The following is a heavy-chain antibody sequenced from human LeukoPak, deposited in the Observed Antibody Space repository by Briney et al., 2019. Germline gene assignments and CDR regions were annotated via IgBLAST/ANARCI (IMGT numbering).Heavy chain of an antibody. CDR2: IYYSGST. CDR3: ARLEAVAGKSSGMDV. CDR1: GGSISSYY. D-gene: IGHD6-19*01. Sequence: SETLSLTCTVSGGSISSYYWSWIRQPPGKGLEWIGYIYYSGSTNYNPSLKSRVTISVDTSKNQFSLNLSSVTAADTAVYYCARLEAVAGKSSGMDVWGQGTTVTVSS. V-gene: IGHV4-59*08. J-gene: IGHJ6*02.